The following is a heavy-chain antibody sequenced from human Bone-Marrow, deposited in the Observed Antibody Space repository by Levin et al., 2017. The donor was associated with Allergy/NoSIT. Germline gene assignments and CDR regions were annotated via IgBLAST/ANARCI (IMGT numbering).Heavy chain of an antibody. D-gene: IGHD6-13*01. J-gene: IGHJ4*02. Sequence: PGGSLRLSCAASGSTFSNYWMRWIRQAPGRGLEGVANIKTDGSEKYYVDSVKGRFAISRDNAKNSMYLQLNNVRAEDTGVYDCATGIRGSSWYYCGPGTLVTVSS. CDR1: GSTFSNYW. CDR3: ATGIRGSSWYY. CDR2: IKTDGSEK. V-gene: IGHV3-7*01.